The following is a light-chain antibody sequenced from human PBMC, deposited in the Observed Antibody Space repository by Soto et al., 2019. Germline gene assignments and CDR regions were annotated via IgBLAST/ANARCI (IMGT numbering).Light chain of an antibody. Sequence: DIQMTQSPSALSASVGDRVTITCRASQTISTWLAWYQQKPGKAPKLLIYDASSLQSGVPSRFSGSGSGTDFALTITSLQPDDFVTYYCQQYNSYSPWTFGQGTKVEIK. CDR2: DAS. J-gene: IGKJ1*01. CDR1: QTISTW. V-gene: IGKV1-5*01. CDR3: QQYNSYSPWT.